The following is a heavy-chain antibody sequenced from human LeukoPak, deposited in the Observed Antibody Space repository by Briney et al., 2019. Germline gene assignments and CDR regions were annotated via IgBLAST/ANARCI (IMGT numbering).Heavy chain of an antibody. D-gene: IGHD3-10*01. CDR2: IYNSGST. J-gene: IGHJ4*02. CDR1: GGSISSGSYY. Sequence: PSETLTLTCTVSGGSISSGSYYWSWIRQPAGKGLEWIGRIYNSGSTYYNPSLKSRVTISVDTTKNQFSLKLSSVTAADTAVYYCASRNRGYYYGSGSRHFDYWGQGTLVTVSS. CDR3: ASRNRGYYYGSGSRHFDY. V-gene: IGHV4-61*02.